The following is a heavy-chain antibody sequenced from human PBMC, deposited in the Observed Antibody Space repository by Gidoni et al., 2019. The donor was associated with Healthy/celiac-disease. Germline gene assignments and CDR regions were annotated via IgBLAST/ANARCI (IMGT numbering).Heavy chain of an antibody. D-gene: IGHD5-18*01. V-gene: IGHV3-33*01. Sequence: SSYVMHWVRQAPGKGLEWVAVIWYDGSNKYYADSVKGRFTISRDNSKNTLYLQMNSLRAEDTAVYYCARDLRTIQLWSSTLDYWGQGTLVTVSS. CDR3: ARDLRTIQLWSSTLDY. J-gene: IGHJ4*02. CDR1: SSYV. CDR2: IWYDGSNK.